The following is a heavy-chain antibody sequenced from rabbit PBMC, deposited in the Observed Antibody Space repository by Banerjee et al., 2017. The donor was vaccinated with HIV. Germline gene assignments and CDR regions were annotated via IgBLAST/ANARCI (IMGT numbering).Heavy chain of an antibody. CDR1: GFDLSRYYY. Sequence: QEQLEESGGGLVKPEGSLTLTCKASGFDLSRYYYMCWVRQAPGKGLEWIACIYAGDGNTYYASWAKGRFTISKTSSTTVTLQMTSLTAADTATYFCARETYGGYVVGGYPAWLDLWGPGTLVTVS. CDR3: ARETYGGYVVGGYPAWLDL. CDR2: IYAGDGNT. J-gene: IGHJ5*01. V-gene: IGHV1S45*01. D-gene: IGHD8-1*01.